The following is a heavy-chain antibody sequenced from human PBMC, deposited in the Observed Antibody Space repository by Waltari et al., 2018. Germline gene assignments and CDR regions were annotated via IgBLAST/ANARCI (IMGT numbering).Heavy chain of an antibody. CDR2: INPIFGTA. D-gene: IGHD1-26*01. J-gene: IGHJ4*02. V-gene: IGHV1-69*06. CDR3: AIVGATPPPLFDY. Sequence: APGQGLEWMGGINPIFGTANYAQKFQGRVTITADKSTSTAYMELSSLRAEDTAVYYCAIVGATPPPLFDYWGQGTLVTVSS.